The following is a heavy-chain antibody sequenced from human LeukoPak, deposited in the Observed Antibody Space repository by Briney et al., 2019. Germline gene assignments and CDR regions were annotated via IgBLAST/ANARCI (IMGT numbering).Heavy chain of an antibody. J-gene: IGHJ4*02. D-gene: IGHD1-26*01. CDR1: GGSISSSTDY. Sequence: SETLSLTCTASGGSISSSTDYWAWIRQPPGKGLEWVVTMYYSADTYPNPSLKSRVTMSVDTSKNQVSLMLSSVTAADTAVYYCARSSIVRGFDNWGPGTLVTVSS. V-gene: IGHV4-39*01. CDR3: ARSSIVRGFDN. CDR2: MYYSADT.